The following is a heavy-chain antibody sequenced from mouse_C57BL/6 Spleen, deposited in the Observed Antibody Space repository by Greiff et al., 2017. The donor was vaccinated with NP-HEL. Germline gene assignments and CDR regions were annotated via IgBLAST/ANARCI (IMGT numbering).Heavy chain of an antibody. V-gene: IGHV1-18*01. CDR1: GYTFTDYN. CDR2: INPNNGGT. Sequence: EVQLHQSGPELVKPGASVKIPCKASGYTFTDYNMDWVKQSHGKSLEWIGDINPNNGGTIYNQKFKGKATLTVDKSSSTAYMELRSLTSEDTAVYYCARYPNYYGSSYYFDYWGQGTTLTVSS. CDR3: ARYPNYYGSSYYFDY. J-gene: IGHJ2*01. D-gene: IGHD1-1*01.